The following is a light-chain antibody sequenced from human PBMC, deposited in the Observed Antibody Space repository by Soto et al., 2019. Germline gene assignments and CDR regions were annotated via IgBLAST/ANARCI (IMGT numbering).Light chain of an antibody. J-gene: IGKJ5*01. CDR3: QQRNVWPPIT. CDR1: QSIHTS. CDR2: DST. Sequence: LLTQSPATLSLSPGEGATLSCRASQSIHTSLAWYQQKSGKPPRLVIYDSTLRANGVPDRFGGSRSGTEFTLTINSLEPEDFAVYYCQQRNVWPPITFGQGTRLEIK. V-gene: IGKV3-11*01.